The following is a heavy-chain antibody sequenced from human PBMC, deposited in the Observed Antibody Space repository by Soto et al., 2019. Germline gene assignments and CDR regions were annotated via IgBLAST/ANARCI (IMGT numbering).Heavy chain of an antibody. D-gene: IGHD3-3*01. Sequence: VQLVESGGGVVQPGRSLRLSCAASGFTFSSYAMHWVRQAPGKGLEWVSRINSDGSSTSYADSVKGRFTISRDNAKNTLYLQMNSLRAEDTAVYYCARDYYDFWSGYSYYFDYWGQGTLVTVSS. CDR3: ARDYYDFWSGYSYYFDY. CDR2: INSDGSST. J-gene: IGHJ4*02. V-gene: IGHV3-74*01. CDR1: GFTFSSYA.